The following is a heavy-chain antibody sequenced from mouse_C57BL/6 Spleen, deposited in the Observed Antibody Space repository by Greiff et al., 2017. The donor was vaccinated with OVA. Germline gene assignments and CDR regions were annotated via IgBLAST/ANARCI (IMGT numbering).Heavy chain of an antibody. V-gene: IGHV2-9-1*01. CDR1: GFSLTSYA. CDR3: ARRGYGSPYYAMDD. J-gene: IGHJ4*01. CDR2: IWTGGGT. D-gene: IGHD1-1*01. Sequence: QVQLQQSGPGLVAPSQSLSITCTVSGFSLTSYAISWVRQPPGKGLEWLGVIWTGGGTNYNSALKSRLSISKDNSKSQVFLKMNSLQTDDTARYYCARRGYGSPYYAMDDWGQGTSVTVSS.